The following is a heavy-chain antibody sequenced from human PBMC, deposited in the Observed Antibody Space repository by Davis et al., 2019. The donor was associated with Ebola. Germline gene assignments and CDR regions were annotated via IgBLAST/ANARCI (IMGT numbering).Heavy chain of an antibody. CDR2: INAGNGNT. Sequence: ASVKVSCKASGYTFTSYAMHWVRQAPGQRLEWMGWINAGNGNTKYSQKFQGRVTMTRNTSISTAYMELSSLRSEDTAVYYCARDIGLVTPAWFDPWGQGTLVTVSS. D-gene: IGHD4-23*01. CDR1: GYTFTSYA. CDR3: ARDIGLVTPAWFDP. J-gene: IGHJ5*02. V-gene: IGHV1-3*01.